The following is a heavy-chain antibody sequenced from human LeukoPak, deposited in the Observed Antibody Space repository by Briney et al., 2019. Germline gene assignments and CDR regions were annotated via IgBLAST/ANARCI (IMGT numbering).Heavy chain of an antibody. V-gene: IGHV1-8*01. CDR1: GYTFTSYD. D-gene: IGHD3-16*01. J-gene: IGHJ4*02. Sequence: ASVKVSCKASGYTFTSYDINWVRQATGQGLEWMGWMNPNSGNTGYAQKFQGRVTMTTNTSTSTAYMELSSLRSEDTAVYYCARGRYYDYIWGSYRERGIFDYWGQGTLVTVSS. CDR2: MNPNSGNT. CDR3: ARGRYYDYIWGSYRERGIFDY.